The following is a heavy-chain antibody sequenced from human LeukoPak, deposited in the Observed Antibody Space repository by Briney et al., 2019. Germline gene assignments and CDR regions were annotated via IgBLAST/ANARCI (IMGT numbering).Heavy chain of an antibody. J-gene: IGHJ4*02. Sequence: GGSLRLSCAGSGFIFNNYAMHWVRQPPGKGLEWVSGISWNSGSIDYADSAKGRFTISRDNAKSSLYLQMNSLRVEDTAFYYCAKDNRRHYTSGPNPDSLHWGQGALVTVSS. CDR3: AKDNRRHYTSGPNPDSLH. CDR2: ISWNSGSI. D-gene: IGHD6-19*01. V-gene: IGHV3-9*01. CDR1: GFIFNNYA.